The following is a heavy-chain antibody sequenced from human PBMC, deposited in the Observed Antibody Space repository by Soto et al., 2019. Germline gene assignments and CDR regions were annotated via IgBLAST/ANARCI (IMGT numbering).Heavy chain of an antibody. CDR1: GGSISSSSYY. D-gene: IGHD3-22*01. J-gene: IGHJ4*02. V-gene: IGHV4-39*01. CDR2: IYYSGST. CDR3: ARHPNYYDSSGYSKPNPSYFDY. Sequence: SETLSLTCTVSGGSISSSSYYWGWIRQPPGKGLEWIGSIYYSGSTYYNPSLKSRVTISVDTSKNQSSLKLSSVTAADTAVYYCARHPNYYDSSGYSKPNPSYFDYWGQGTLVTVSS.